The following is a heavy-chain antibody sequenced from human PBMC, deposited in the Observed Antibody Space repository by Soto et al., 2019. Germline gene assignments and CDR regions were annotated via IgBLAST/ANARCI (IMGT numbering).Heavy chain of an antibody. CDR1: GYSFTSYW. J-gene: IGHJ4*02. Sequence: PGESLKISCKGSGYSFTSYWIGWVRQMPGKGLEWVGIIYPGDSDTRYSPSFQGQVTISADKSISTAYLQWSSLKASDTAMYYCARFPYALGYCSGGSCSDYYDYWGQGTLVTVSS. CDR2: IYPGDSDT. CDR3: ARFPYALGYCSGGSCSDYYDY. D-gene: IGHD2-15*01. V-gene: IGHV5-51*01.